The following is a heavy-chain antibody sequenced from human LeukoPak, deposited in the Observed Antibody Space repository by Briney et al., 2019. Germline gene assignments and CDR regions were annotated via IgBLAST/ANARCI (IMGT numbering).Heavy chain of an antibody. D-gene: IGHD6-13*01. J-gene: IGHJ4*02. Sequence: ASVKVSCKASGHTFTGWYMHWVRQAPGQGLEWMTWINLNSGDTKFAQRFQGRVTMTRDTSISTTYMELSSLRPDDTAVYYCARGSDIAAPVTTPFDHWGQGTLVTVSS. CDR1: GHTFTGWY. CDR2: INLNSGDT. V-gene: IGHV1-2*02. CDR3: ARGSDIAAPVTTPFDH.